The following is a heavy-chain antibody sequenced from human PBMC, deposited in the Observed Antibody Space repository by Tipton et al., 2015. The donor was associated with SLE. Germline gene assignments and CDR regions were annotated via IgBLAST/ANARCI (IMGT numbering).Heavy chain of an antibody. Sequence: GLVKPSGTLSLTCAVSGVSISNNNWWSWVRQPPGKGLEWIGEIYHSGSTNYNPSLKSRVTISVDTSKNQFSLKLSSVTAADTAVYYCAVGYCSSTSCQREYFQHWGQGTLVTVSS. CDR1: GVSISNNNW. D-gene: IGHD2-2*01. V-gene: IGHV4-4*02. J-gene: IGHJ1*01. CDR3: AVGYCSSTSCQREYFQH. CDR2: IYHSGST.